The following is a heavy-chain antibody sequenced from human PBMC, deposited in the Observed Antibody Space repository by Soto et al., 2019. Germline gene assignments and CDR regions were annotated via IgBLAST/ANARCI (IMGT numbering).Heavy chain of an antibody. Sequence: SETLSLTCAVYGGSFSGYYWSWIRQPPGKGLEWIGEINHSGSTNYNPSLKSRVTISVDTSKNQFSLKLSSVTAADTAVYYCASYSLVGVVKYYFDYWGQGTLVTVSS. D-gene: IGHD3-3*01. V-gene: IGHV4-34*01. CDR3: ASYSLVGVVKYYFDY. CDR2: INHSGST. J-gene: IGHJ4*02. CDR1: GGSFSGYY.